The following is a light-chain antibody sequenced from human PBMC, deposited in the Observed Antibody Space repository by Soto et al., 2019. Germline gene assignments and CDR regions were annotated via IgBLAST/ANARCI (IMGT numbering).Light chain of an antibody. J-gene: IGKJ2*01. CDR1: QSLLHSNGYNY. V-gene: IGKV2-28*01. Sequence: DIVMTQSPLYLPVTPGEPASISCRSSQSLLHSNGYNYLDWYLQKPGQSPQLLIYMGSNRSSGVPDRFSGSGSGTDFTLKISRVEAEDVGVYYCMQALLTPYTFGQGTKLEIK. CDR3: MQALLTPYT. CDR2: MGS.